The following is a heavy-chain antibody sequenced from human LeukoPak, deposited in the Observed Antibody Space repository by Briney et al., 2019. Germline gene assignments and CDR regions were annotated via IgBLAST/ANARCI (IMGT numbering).Heavy chain of an antibody. CDR1: GYTFTDYY. CDR3: ARVGPTSYFDY. J-gene: IGHJ4*02. V-gene: IGHV1-2*06. Sequence: ASVKVSCKASGYTFTDYYVHWVQQAPVQGLEWMGRVNPDTGGTNYAQKFQGRVTMTRDTSINTAYMELSRLTPDDTAIYYCARVGPTSYFDYWGQGTLVTVSS. CDR2: VNPDTGGT.